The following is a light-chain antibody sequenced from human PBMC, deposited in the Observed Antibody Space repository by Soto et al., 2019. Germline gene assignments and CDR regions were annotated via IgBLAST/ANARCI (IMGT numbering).Light chain of an antibody. Sequence: EIVLTQSPGTVSLSPGERATLSCRASQSVSTNYLAWYQQKPGQALRLLIYGASNRATGIPARFSGSGSGTDFTLTINSLEPDDFAVYYCQQRDSWPITFGQGTRLEIK. V-gene: IGKV3D-20*02. J-gene: IGKJ5*01. CDR3: QQRDSWPIT. CDR1: QSVSTNY. CDR2: GAS.